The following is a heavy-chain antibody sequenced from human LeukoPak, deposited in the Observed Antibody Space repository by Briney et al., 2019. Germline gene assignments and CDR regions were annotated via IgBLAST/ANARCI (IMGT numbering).Heavy chain of an antibody. Sequence: ASVKVSCKVFGYTLTELSMHPVRQAPGKGLEWMGGFDAEDVVTIYAQKFQGRVTMSAYTSTDTAYMELRSLRSKDTAVYSCATDHYGGKVVLDLWGRGTLVTVSS. J-gene: IGHJ2*01. CDR1: GYTLTELS. CDR3: ATDHYGGKVVLDL. CDR2: FDAEDVVT. V-gene: IGHV1-24*01. D-gene: IGHD4-23*01.